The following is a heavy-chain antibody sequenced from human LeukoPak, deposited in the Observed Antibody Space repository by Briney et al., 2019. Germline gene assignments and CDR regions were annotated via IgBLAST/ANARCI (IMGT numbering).Heavy chain of an antibody. CDR1: GGSISSTDYY. V-gene: IGHV4-39*07. CDR3: ARDLPYYGRQAGDAFDI. J-gene: IGHJ3*02. D-gene: IGHD1-26*01. CDR2: IYYSGST. Sequence: SETLSLTCTVSGGSISSTDYYWGWIRQSPGKGLEWLGSIYYSGSTFDNPSLKSRVTMSIDTSKSQFSLKLSSVTAADTAVYYCARDLPYYGRQAGDAFDIWGQGTMVTVSS.